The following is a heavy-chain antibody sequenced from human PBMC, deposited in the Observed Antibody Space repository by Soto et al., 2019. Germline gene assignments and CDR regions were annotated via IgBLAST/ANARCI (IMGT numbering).Heavy chain of an antibody. Sequence: ASVKVSCKASGYTFTSYAMHWVRQAPGQRLEWMGWINAGNGNTKYSQKFQGRVTITRDTSASTAYMELSSLRSEDTAVYYCASSLNYYDSSGYYLQRPNAFDIWAQGTMVPVSS. CDR1: GYTFTSYA. CDR3: ASSLNYYDSSGYYLQRPNAFDI. J-gene: IGHJ3*02. V-gene: IGHV1-3*01. D-gene: IGHD3-22*01. CDR2: INAGNGNT.